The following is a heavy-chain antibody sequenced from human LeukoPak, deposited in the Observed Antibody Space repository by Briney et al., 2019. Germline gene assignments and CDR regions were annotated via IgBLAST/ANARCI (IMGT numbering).Heavy chain of an antibody. CDR3: ARGGVLVDTAMVLIY. CDR1: GGSISSGSYY. Sequence: SQTLSLTCTVSGGSISSGSYYWSWIRQPAGKGLEWIGRIYTSGSTNYNPSLKSRVTISVDTSKSQFSLKLSSVTAADTAVYYCARGGVLVDTAMVLIYWGQGTLVTVSS. CDR2: IYTSGST. D-gene: IGHD5-18*01. J-gene: IGHJ4*02. V-gene: IGHV4-61*02.